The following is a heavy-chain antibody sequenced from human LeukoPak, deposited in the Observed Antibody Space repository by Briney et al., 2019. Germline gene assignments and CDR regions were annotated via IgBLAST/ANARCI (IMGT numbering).Heavy chain of an antibody. Sequence: AGGSLRLSCAASGFTFSSYSMNWVRQAPGKGLEWVSVIYSGGDTYYADSVTGRFTISRDNSKNMLFLQMNSLRAEDTALYYCARGHLDYWYFDLWGRGALVTVSS. CDR1: GFTFSSYS. V-gene: IGHV3-53*01. CDR2: IYSGGDT. D-gene: IGHD1-1*01. J-gene: IGHJ2*01. CDR3: ARGHLDYWYFDL.